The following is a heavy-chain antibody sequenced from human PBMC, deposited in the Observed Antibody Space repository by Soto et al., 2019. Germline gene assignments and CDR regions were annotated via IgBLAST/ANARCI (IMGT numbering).Heavy chain of an antibody. CDR1: GGSFSDYY. CDR3: ARDKYCSGGSCRKNWFDP. Sequence: PSETLSLTCSVYGGSFSDYYWSWIRQPPGKGLEWIGEINHSGSTNYNPSLKSRVTISVHTSKNQFSLKLSSVTAADTAVYHCARDKYCSGGSCRKNWFDPWGQGTLVTVSS. J-gene: IGHJ5*02. CDR2: INHSGST. V-gene: IGHV4-34*01. D-gene: IGHD2-15*01.